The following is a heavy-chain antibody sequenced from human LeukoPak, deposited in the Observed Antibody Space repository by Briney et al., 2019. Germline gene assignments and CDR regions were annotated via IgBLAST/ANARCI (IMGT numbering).Heavy chain of an antibody. CDR3: AKDKAGTTGVYYFDY. CDR2: IGWDGGST. J-gene: IGHJ4*02. V-gene: IGHV3-43*01. Sequence: GGSLRLSCAASGFTFDDYTMHWVRQAPGKGLEWVSLIGWDGGSTYYADSVKGRFTISRDNSKNSLYLQMNSLRTEDTALYYCAKDKAGTTGVYYFDYWGQGTLVTVSS. D-gene: IGHD1-1*01. CDR1: GFTFDDYT.